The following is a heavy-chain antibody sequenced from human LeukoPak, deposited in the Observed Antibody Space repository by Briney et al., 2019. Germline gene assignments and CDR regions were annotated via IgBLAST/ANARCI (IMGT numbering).Heavy chain of an antibody. D-gene: IGHD2-15*01. CDR2: IWYDGSKK. Sequence: AGGSLRLSCAASGFTLSIYGMHWVRQAPGRGLEWVAVIWYDGSKKYYADSVKGRFTIFRDNSQHTLYMQMYGLRAEVTAVYYCARALYCSGGSCYSGGMVYWGQGALVTVS. CDR1: GFTLSIYG. V-gene: IGHV3-33*01. J-gene: IGHJ4*02. CDR3: ARALYCSGGSCYSGGMVY.